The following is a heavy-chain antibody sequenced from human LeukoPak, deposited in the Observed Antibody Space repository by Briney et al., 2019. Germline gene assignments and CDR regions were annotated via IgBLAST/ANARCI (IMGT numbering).Heavy chain of an antibody. CDR2: IKHDGSER. CDR3: ARDPSGYSSVDY. D-gene: IGHD6-19*01. J-gene: IGHJ4*02. Sequence: GGSLRLSCVASGFTFSSYWMTWVRQAPGEGLEWVANIKHDGSERKYVDSVKGRFTISRDNAKNPLYLQMNSLRAEDTAVYYCARDPSGYSSVDYWGQGTLVTVSS. CDR1: GFTFSSYW. V-gene: IGHV3-7*03.